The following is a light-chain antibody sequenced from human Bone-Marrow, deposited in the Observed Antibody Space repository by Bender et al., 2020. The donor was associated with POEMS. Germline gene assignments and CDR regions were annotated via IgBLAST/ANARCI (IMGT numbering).Light chain of an antibody. CDR3: ASYTDTSTLVV. V-gene: IGLV2-14*03. Sequence: QSALTQPASVTGSPGQSITISCTGTSSDIGGYYYVSWYQLHPGKAPKLMIFDVSDRPSGVSSRFSGSKSCNTASLTISGLQAEDEADYFCASYTDTSTLVVFGGGTTLTVL. CDR1: SSDIGGYYY. CDR2: DVS. J-gene: IGLJ2*01.